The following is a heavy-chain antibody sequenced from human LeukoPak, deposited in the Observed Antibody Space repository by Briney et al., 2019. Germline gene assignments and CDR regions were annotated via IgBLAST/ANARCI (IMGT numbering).Heavy chain of an antibody. D-gene: IGHD5-12*01. CDR2: ISYDGSNK. V-gene: IGHV3-30*04. CDR1: GFTFSSYA. CDR3: ARVWGGYSGYDPPFDY. J-gene: IGHJ4*02. Sequence: PGGSLRLSCAASGFTFSSYAMHWVRQAPGKGLEWVAVISYDGSNKYYADSVKGRFTISRDNSKNTLYLQMNSLRAEDTAVYYCARVWGGYSGYDPPFDYWGQGTPVTVSS.